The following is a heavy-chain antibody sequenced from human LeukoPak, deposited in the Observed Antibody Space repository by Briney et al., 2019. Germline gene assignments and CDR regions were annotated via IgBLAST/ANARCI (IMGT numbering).Heavy chain of an antibody. V-gene: IGHV3-48*03. Sequence: PGGSLRLSCAASGFTFSSYEMNWVRQAPGKGLEWVSFISSSGSTIYYADSVKGRFTISRDNAKNSLYLQMISLRAEDTAFYYCAGSRTERGYSFGYGYWGQGTLVTVSS. J-gene: IGHJ4*02. D-gene: IGHD5-18*01. CDR1: GFTFSSYE. CDR2: ISSSGSTI. CDR3: AGSRTERGYSFGYGY.